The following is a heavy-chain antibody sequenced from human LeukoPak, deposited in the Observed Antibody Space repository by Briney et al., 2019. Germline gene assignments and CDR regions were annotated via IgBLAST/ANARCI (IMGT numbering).Heavy chain of an antibody. J-gene: IGHJ4*02. V-gene: IGHV1-8*03. Sequence: ASVKVSCKASGYTFTSYDINWVRQATGQGLEWMGWMNPNSGNTGYAQKFQGRVTITRNTSISTAYMELSSLRSEDTAVYYCARDLYSIAVVPTWGQGTLVTVSS. CDR2: MNPNSGNT. CDR3: ARDLYSIAVVPT. CDR1: GYTFTSYD. D-gene: IGHD3-22*01.